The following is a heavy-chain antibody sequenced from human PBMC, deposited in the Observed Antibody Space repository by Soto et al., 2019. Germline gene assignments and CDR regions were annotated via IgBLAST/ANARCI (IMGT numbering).Heavy chain of an antibody. D-gene: IGHD6-13*01. Sequence: SETLSLTCTVSGGSMRNYFWTWIRQPPGKGLEWIGYIHYSGTTSFFPSYNPSLRSRVTISEDTSKNQFSPKLLSVTTADTAVYFCAAGEASSRNLAPYYLDFWGQGTLVTVSS. V-gene: IGHV4-59*01. CDR1: GGSMRNYF. CDR3: AAGEASSRNLAPYYLDF. CDR2: IHYSGTT. J-gene: IGHJ4*02.